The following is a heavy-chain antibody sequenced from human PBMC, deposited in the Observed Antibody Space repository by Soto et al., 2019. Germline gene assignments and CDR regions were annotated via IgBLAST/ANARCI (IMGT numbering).Heavy chain of an antibody. CDR1: GYTFNSYG. CDR2: INTYDGNT. Sequence: QVQLMQSGAEVKKPGASVKVSCKASGYTFNSYGISWVRQAPGQGLEWMGWINTYDGNTNYAQNLQGRVTMTTDTSTGTAYMELRSLRSDDTATYYCARGFGSSWYDYWGPGSLVIVSS. CDR3: ARGFGSSWYDY. J-gene: IGHJ4*02. D-gene: IGHD6-13*01. V-gene: IGHV1-18*01.